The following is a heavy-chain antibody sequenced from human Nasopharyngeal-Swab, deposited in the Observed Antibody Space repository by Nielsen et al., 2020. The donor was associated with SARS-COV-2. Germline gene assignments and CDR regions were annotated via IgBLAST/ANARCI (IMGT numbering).Heavy chain of an antibody. CDR3: AKGDCGSCVYYSYVMDV. D-gene: IGHD2-15*01. Sequence: WIRQPPGKGLQWVASISWSGSHIHYGDSVKGRFNISRDNAENSLFPQMSDLRAEDTALYYWAKGDCGSCVYYSYVMDVWGQGAAVTVSS. V-gene: IGHV3-21*06. CDR2: ISWSGSHI. J-gene: IGHJ6*02.